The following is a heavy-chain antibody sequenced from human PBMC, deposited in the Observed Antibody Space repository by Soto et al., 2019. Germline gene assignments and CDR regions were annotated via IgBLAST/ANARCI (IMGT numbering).Heavy chain of an antibody. D-gene: IGHD4-17*01. Sequence: QVQLVQSGAEVKKPGASVKVSCKASGYTFTSYGITWVRQAPGQGLEWMGWISAYNGDTNYAQKFQGRLTMTTYTATSRAAMELRSMRSDATAVYYCARKGLGDYYYYGVDVWGQGTTVTDSS. CDR2: ISAYNGDT. J-gene: IGHJ6*02. V-gene: IGHV1-18*01. CDR1: GYTFTSYG. CDR3: ARKGLGDYYYYGVDV.